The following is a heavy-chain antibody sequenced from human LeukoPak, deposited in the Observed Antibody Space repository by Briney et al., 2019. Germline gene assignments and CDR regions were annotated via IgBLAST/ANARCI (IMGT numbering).Heavy chain of an antibody. CDR2: IHYSGNT. D-gene: IGHD1-14*01. J-gene: IGHJ4*02. V-gene: IGHV4-39*01. CDR1: GGSISSSGYY. CDR3: ARRRTRPERFDY. Sequence: SQTLSLTCAVSGGSISSSGYYWVWIRQPPGKGLEWIGAIHYSGNTYYNSSLKSRVTMSVDTSKNQFSLKLSSVTDADTAVYYCARRRTRPERFDYWGQGTLVTVSS.